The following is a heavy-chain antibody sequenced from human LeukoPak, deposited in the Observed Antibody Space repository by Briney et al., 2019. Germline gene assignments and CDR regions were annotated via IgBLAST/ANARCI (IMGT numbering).Heavy chain of an antibody. Sequence: GGSLRLSCAASGFTFSSYGMHWVRQAPGKGLEWVAVISYDGSNKYYADSVKGRFTISRDNSKNTLYLQMNSLRAEDTAVYYCAKADGLVVPAATDYWGEGTVVSVSS. V-gene: IGHV3-30*18. CDR3: AKADGLVVPAATDY. CDR2: ISYDGSNK. J-gene: IGHJ4*02. D-gene: IGHD2-2*01. CDR1: GFTFSSYG.